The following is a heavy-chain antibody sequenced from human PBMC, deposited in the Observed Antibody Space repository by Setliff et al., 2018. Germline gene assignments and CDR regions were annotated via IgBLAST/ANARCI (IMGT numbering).Heavy chain of an antibody. Sequence: PSETLSLTCSVSGGSISTYYWSWIRQPPGKGLELIGNINYSGNSNYIPSLKSRVTISVDTPKNQFSLKLSSVTAADTAVYYCARDTRVRDSSSVPSDTFDIWGRGTMVTVSS. V-gene: IGHV4-59*01. CDR2: INYSGNS. D-gene: IGHD2-15*01. J-gene: IGHJ3*02. CDR3: ARDTRVRDSSSVPSDTFDI. CDR1: GGSISTYY.